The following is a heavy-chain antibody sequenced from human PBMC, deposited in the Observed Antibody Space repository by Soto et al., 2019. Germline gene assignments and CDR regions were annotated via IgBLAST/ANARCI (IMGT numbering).Heavy chain of an antibody. CDR1: CGSISSYY. V-gene: IGHV4-59*01. D-gene: IGHD6-13*01. Sequence: SETLSLTCTVSCGSISSYYWSWIRQPPGKGLEWIGYIYYSGSTNYNPSLKSRVTISADTSKNQFSLKLSSVTAADTAVYYCARVRQPKIFDYWGQGTLVTVSS. J-gene: IGHJ4*02. CDR3: ARVRQPKIFDY. CDR2: IYYSGST.